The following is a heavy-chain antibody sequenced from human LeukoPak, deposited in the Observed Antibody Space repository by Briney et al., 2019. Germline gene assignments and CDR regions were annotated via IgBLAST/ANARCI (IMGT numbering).Heavy chain of an antibody. Sequence: GGSLRLSCAASGFTFSSYRMNWVRQAPGQGLEWVSHISGSSSTIYYADSVKGRFTISRDNAKNSLYLQMNSLRVEDTAVYYCARDYYGSSGYYYSSYWGQGTLVTVSS. D-gene: IGHD3-22*01. CDR2: ISGSSSTI. V-gene: IGHV3-48*04. J-gene: IGHJ4*02. CDR1: GFTFSSYR. CDR3: ARDYYGSSGYYYSSY.